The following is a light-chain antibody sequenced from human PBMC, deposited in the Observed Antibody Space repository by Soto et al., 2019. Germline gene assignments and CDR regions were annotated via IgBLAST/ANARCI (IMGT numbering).Light chain of an antibody. CDR3: SSYAGSSNV. CDR1: SGDVCCYYY. J-gene: IGLJ1*01. V-gene: IGLV2-14*01. CDR2: EVS. Sequence: QSVLTQPASVSGSPGQSITISCTVTSGDVCCYYYVSWYQQLPGKAPKLMISEVSNRPSGGSTRFSGYKSGNTASLTVSGLQAEDEADYYGSSYAGSSNVFGTGTKVTVL.